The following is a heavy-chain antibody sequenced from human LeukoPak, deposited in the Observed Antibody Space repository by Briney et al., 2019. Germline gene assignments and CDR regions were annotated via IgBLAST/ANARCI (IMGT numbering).Heavy chain of an antibody. CDR3: ARGTVYGGNAYYFDY. J-gene: IGHJ4*02. V-gene: IGHV4-61*08. D-gene: IGHD4-23*01. CDR1: GGSISSGDYY. CDR2: IYYSGST. Sequence: PSQTLSLTCTVSGGSISSGDYYWSWIRQPPGKGLEWIGYIYYSGSTNYNPSLKSRVAISVDTSKNQFSLKLSSVTAADTAVYYCARGTVYGGNAYYFDYWGQGTLVTVSS.